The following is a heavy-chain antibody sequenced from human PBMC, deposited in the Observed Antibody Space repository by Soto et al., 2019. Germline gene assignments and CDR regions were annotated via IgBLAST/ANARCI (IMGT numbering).Heavy chain of an antibody. CDR3: ARYSFGYADV. CDR2: ISGSGRTI. Sequence: GGSLRLSCAASGFSFSDYYMSWIRQAPGKGLEWVSYISGSGRTIFYADSVKGRFTISRDNAKNSLFLQMNSLSAEDTAVYYCARYSFGYADVWGQGTTVTVSS. D-gene: IGHD1-26*01. V-gene: IGHV3-11*01. J-gene: IGHJ6*02. CDR1: GFSFSDYY.